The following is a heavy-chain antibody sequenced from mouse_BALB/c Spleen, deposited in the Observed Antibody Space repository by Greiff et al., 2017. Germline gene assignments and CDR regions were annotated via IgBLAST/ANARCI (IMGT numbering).Heavy chain of an antibody. J-gene: IGHJ3*01. D-gene: IGHD1-2*01. CDR2: ISSGSSTI. CDR3: ARSEVITTSFAY. V-gene: IGHV5-17*02. CDR1: GFTFSSFG. Sequence: EVKLVESGGGLVQPGGSLKLSCAASGFTFSSFGMHWVRQAPEKGLEWVAYISSGSSTIYYADTVKGRFTISRDNPKNTLFLQMTSLRSEDTAMYYCARSEVITTSFAYWGQGTLVTVSA.